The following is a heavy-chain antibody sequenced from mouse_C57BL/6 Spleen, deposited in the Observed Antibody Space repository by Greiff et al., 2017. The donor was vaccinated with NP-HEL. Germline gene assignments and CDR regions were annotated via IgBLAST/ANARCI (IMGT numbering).Heavy chain of an antibody. Sequence: VQLQQSGPGLVQPSQSLSITCTVSGFSLTSYGVHWVRQSPGKGLEWLGVIWRGGSTDYNAAFMSRLSITKDNSKSQVFFKMNSLQADDTAIYYCAKSPPSGTKGPGWFAYWGQGTLVTVSA. D-gene: IGHD4-1*01. V-gene: IGHV2-5*01. CDR2: IWRGGST. CDR1: GFSLTSYG. J-gene: IGHJ3*01. CDR3: AKSPPSGTKGPGWFAY.